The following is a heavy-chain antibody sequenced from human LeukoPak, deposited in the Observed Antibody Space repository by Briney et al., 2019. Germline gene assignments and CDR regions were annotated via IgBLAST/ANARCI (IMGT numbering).Heavy chain of an antibody. CDR2: IYNDGSTT. D-gene: IGHD1-1*01. CDR3: ASGVNWNDGGY. CDR1: GFTFSKSW. Sequence: GGSLRLSCAASGFTFSKSWMHWVRQVPGKGLVWVSRIYNDGSTTNYADSVKGRFTISRDNAANTLFLQMNSLRAEDTALYYCASGVNWNDGGYWGQGTLVTVSS. J-gene: IGHJ4*02. V-gene: IGHV3-74*01.